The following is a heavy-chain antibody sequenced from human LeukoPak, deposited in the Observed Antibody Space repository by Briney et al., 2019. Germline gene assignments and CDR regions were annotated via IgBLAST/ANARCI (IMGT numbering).Heavy chain of an antibody. CDR3: ARGAYGSRSYYPDY. CDR1: GFTVSSNY. Sequence: PGGSLRLSCAASGFTVSSNYMSWVRQAPGKGLEWVSVIYSGGSTYYADSVKGRFTISRDNSKNTLYLQMNSLRAEDTAVYYCARGAYGSRSYYPDYWGQGTLVTVSS. J-gene: IGHJ4*02. D-gene: IGHD3-10*01. V-gene: IGHV3-66*01. CDR2: IYSGGST.